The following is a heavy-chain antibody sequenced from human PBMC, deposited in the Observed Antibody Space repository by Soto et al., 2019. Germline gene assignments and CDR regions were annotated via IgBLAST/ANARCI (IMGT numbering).Heavy chain of an antibody. CDR3: ARMSATGTRWFDP. D-gene: IGHD6-13*01. J-gene: IGHJ5*02. CDR2: ISYRGIT. CDR1: GGSFSSGAYP. Sequence: QVQLQESGPGLVKPSQTLSLTCTVSGGSFSSGAYPWSWVRQHPGRGLGWIASISYRGITYSNPSLKSRLSMSVDTSKNQFSLNLTSVTAADTAVYHCARMSATGTRWFDPWGQGTLVTVSS. V-gene: IGHV4-31*03.